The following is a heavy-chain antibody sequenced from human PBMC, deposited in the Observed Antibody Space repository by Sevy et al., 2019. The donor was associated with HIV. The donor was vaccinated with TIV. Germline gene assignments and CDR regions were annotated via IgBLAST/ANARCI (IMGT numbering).Heavy chain of an antibody. CDR1: GGSISSSSYY. CDR2: IYYSGST. V-gene: IGHV4-39*01. CDR3: ASSWFGELYAFDI. D-gene: IGHD3-10*01. J-gene: IGHJ3*02. Sequence: SETLSLTCTVSGGSISSSSYYWGWIRQPPGKGLDWIGSIYYSGSTYYNPSLKSRVTISVDTSKNQFSLKLSSVTAADTAVYYCASSWFGELYAFDIWGQGTMVTVSS.